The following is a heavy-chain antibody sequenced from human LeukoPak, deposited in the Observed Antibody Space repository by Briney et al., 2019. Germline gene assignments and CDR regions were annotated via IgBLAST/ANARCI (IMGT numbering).Heavy chain of an antibody. CDR2: IKQDGSEK. Sequence: SCKASGYTFTSYGISWVRQAPGKGLEWVANIKQDGSEKYYVDSVKGRFTISRDNAKNSLYLQMNSLRAEDTAVYYCARTNTDYRSSGGSCYLRCDYWGQGTLVTVSS. D-gene: IGHD2-15*01. V-gene: IGHV3-7*01. CDR1: GYTFTSYG. J-gene: IGHJ4*02. CDR3: ARTNTDYRSSGGSCYLRCDY.